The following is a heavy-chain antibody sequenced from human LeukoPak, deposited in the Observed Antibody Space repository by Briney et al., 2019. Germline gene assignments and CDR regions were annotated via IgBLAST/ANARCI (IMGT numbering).Heavy chain of an antibody. CDR3: ARDDYDFWSGYPYYYYYMDV. D-gene: IGHD3-3*01. CDR1: GGSIRSYF. Sequence: SETLSLTCSVSGGSIRSYFWTWIRQPAGKGLEWIGRIYYSGSANYNPSLKSRVTMSVDTSKNQFSLKLSSVTAADTAVYYCARDDYDFWSGYPYYYYYMDVWGKGTTVTVSS. V-gene: IGHV4-4*07. CDR2: IYYSGSA. J-gene: IGHJ6*03.